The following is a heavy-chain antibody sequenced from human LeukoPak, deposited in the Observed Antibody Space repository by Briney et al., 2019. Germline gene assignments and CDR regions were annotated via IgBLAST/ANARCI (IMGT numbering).Heavy chain of an antibody. D-gene: IGHD6-19*01. CDR3: AKGGVIAVAGIEGYYFDY. Sequence: GGSLRLSCAASGFTFSSYAMSWVRQAPGKGLEWVSAISGSGGSTYYADSVKGRFTISRDNSRNTLYLQMNSLRAEDTAVYYCAKGGVIAVAGIEGYYFDYWGQGTLVTVSS. CDR2: ISGSGGST. V-gene: IGHV3-23*01. J-gene: IGHJ4*02. CDR1: GFTFSSYA.